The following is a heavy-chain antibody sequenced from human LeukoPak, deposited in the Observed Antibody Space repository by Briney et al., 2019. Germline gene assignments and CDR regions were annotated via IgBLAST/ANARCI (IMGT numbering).Heavy chain of an antibody. CDR3: AREACSSNSCYNYFDY. J-gene: IGHJ4*02. D-gene: IGHD2-2*02. CDR2: IWYDGSNK. Sequence: GGSLRLSCAASGFTFSSYGMHWVRQAPGKGLEWVAVIWYDGSNKYYADSVKGRFTISRDNSKNTLYLQMNSLRAEDTAVYYCAREACSSNSCYNYFDYWGQGTLVTVS. CDR1: GFTFSSYG. V-gene: IGHV3-33*01.